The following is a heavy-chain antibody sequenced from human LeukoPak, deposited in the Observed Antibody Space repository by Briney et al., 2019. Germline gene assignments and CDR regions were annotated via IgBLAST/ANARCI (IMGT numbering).Heavy chain of an antibody. J-gene: IGHJ4*02. CDR3: AREKGSSWYFDY. Sequence: GGSLRLSCAASGFTVSSNYMSWVRKAPGKGLEGGSVIYSGGSTYYADSVKGRFTISRDNSKNTLYLQMNSLRAEDTAVYYCAREKGSSWYFDYWGQGTLVTVSS. CDR1: GFTVSSNY. D-gene: IGHD6-13*01. CDR2: IYSGGST. V-gene: IGHV3-66*02.